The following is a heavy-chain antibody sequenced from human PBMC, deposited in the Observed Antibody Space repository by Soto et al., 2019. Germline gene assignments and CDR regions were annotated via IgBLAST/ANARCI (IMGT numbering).Heavy chain of an antibody. V-gene: IGHV5-51*01. D-gene: IGHD6-6*01. CDR3: ARRSSSSYSYLYYGMDV. Sequence: GESLKISCKGSGYSFTSYWIGWVRQMPGKGLEWMGIIYPGDSDTRYSPSFQGHVTISADKSISTAYLQWSSLKASDTAMYYCARRSSSSYSYLYYGMDVWGQGTTVTVSS. J-gene: IGHJ6*02. CDR2: IYPGDSDT. CDR1: GYSFTSYW.